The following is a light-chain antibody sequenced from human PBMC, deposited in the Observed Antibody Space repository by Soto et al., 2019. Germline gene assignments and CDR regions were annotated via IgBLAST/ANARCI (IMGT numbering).Light chain of an antibody. CDR2: KAS. Sequence: DIQMTQSPSTLSASVGDRVTITCRASQSISSWLAWYQQKPGQAPKLLIYKASTLQSGVPSTFSGSGSETEFTLAISSLQPDDSATYYCQQYNDNWTFGQGTKVEIK. CDR1: QSISSW. CDR3: QQYNDNWT. V-gene: IGKV1-5*03. J-gene: IGKJ1*01.